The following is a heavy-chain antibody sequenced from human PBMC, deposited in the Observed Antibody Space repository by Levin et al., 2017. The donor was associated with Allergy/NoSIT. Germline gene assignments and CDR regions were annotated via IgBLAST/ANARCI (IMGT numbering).Heavy chain of an antibody. J-gene: IGHJ4*02. Sequence: RSQTLSLTCAASGFSFGASGMGWFRQAPEKGLEWVAFIRDKSYGGTTEYAASVKGRFTISRDDSKSIAYLQMSSLKTEDTAVYYCTRGMYQYDYWGQGTLVTVSS. D-gene: IGHD2-8*01. CDR2: IRDKSYGGTT. CDR1: GFSFGASG. V-gene: IGHV3-49*03. CDR3: TRGMYQYDY.